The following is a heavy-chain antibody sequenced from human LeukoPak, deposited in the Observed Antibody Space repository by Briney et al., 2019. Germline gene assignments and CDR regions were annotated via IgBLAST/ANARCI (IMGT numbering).Heavy chain of an antibody. CDR1: GYSISSGYY. CDR2: IYHSGST. V-gene: IGHV4-38-2*02. J-gene: IGHJ4*02. CDR3: ARDGLLWFGDSTNY. Sequence: SETLSLTCAVSGYSISSGYYWGWIRPPPGKGLEWIGSIYHSGSTYYNPSLKSRVTISVDTSKNQFSLKLSSVTAADTAVYYCARDGLLWFGDSTNYWGQATLVTVSS. D-gene: IGHD3-10*01.